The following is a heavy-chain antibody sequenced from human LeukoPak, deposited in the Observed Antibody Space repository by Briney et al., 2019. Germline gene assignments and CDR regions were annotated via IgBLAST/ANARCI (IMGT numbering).Heavy chain of an antibody. Sequence: ASVKVSCKASGFTFTSSAMQWVRQARGQRLEWIGWIVVGSGNTNYAQKFQERVTITRDMSTSTAYMELSSLRSEDTAVYYCAAARNVLLWFGEFAGPDAFDIWGQGTMVTVSS. D-gene: IGHD3-10*01. CDR3: AAARNVLLWFGEFAGPDAFDI. V-gene: IGHV1-58*02. CDR2: IVVGSGNT. CDR1: GFTFTSSA. J-gene: IGHJ3*02.